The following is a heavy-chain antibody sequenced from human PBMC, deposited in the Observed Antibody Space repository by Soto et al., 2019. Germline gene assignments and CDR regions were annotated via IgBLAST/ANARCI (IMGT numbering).Heavy chain of an antibody. CDR3: ASYNCGGDCYSDY. CDR1: GGTFSSYA. CDR2: IIPIFGTA. D-gene: IGHD2-21*02. Sequence: SVKVSCKASGGTFSSYAISWVRQAPGQGLEWMGGIIPIFGTANYAQKFQGRVTITADESTSTAYMELSSLRSEDTAVYYCASYNCGGDCYSDYWGQGTLVTVSS. V-gene: IGHV1-69*13. J-gene: IGHJ4*02.